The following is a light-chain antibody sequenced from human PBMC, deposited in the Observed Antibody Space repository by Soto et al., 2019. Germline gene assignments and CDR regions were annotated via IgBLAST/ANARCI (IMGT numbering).Light chain of an antibody. J-gene: IGLJ1*01. V-gene: IGLV2-11*01. CDR2: DVS. Sequence: QSVLTQPRSVSGSPGQSVSISCTATSSYVGGYNYVSWYQQHPGKAPKLMIYDVSKRPSGVPDRFSGSKSGNTASLTISGLQAEDEADYYCCSYAGSYTYVFGTGTKVTVL. CDR3: CSYAGSYTYV. CDR1: SSYVGGYNY.